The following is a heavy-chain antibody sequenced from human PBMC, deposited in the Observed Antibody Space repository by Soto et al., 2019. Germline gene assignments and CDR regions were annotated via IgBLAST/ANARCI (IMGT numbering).Heavy chain of an antibody. D-gene: IGHD1-7*01. J-gene: IGHJ6*02. CDR2: ISYDASNE. CDR3: ARDPYNWNSEINYYYGMDV. CDR1: GFTFSSYA. Sequence: GGSLRLSGAASGFTFSSYAMHWVRQAPGKGLEWVAVISYDASNEYYADSVKGRFTISRDNSKNTLYLQMNSLRTEDTAVYYCARDPYNWNSEINYYYGMDVWGQGTTVTVSS. V-gene: IGHV3-30-3*01.